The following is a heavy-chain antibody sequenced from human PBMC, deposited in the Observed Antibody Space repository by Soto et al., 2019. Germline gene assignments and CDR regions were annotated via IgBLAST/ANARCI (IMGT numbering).Heavy chain of an antibody. V-gene: IGHV3-9*01. D-gene: IGHD2-2*01. J-gene: IGHJ4*02. Sequence: EVQLMESGGDLVQPGTSLRISCVASGFTFDDHAMHWVRRTPGRGLEWVAGLSGNSDTVGYADSVKGRFTISRDNAKNSPQLQLNSLRPEDTALYYCAKDRQSQLLWGYFEHWGQGTRVTVSS. CDR3: AKDRQSQLLWGYFEH. CDR1: GFTFDDHA. CDR2: LSGNSDTV.